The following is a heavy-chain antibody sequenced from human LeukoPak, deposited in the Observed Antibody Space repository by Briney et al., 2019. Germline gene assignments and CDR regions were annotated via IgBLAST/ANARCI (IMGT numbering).Heavy chain of an antibody. CDR3: AKDGARLWGDYAEYYFDY. V-gene: IGHV3-23*01. J-gene: IGHJ4*02. CDR1: GFTFSSYA. D-gene: IGHD4-17*01. CDR2: ISGSGGST. Sequence: AGGSLRLSCAASGFTFSSYAMSWVRQAPGKGLEWVSAISGSGGSTYYADSVKGRFTISRDNSKNTLYLQMNSLRAEDTAVYYCAKDGARLWGDYAEYYFDYWGQGTLVTVSS.